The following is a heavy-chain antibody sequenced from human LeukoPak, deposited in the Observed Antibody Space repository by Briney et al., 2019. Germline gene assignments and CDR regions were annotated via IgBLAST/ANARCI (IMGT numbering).Heavy chain of an antibody. CDR1: GGSISSYY. V-gene: IGHV4-59*01. Sequence: PSETLSLTSTVSGGSISSYYWSWIRQPPGKGLEWIGYIYYSGSTNYNPSLKSRVTISVDTSKNQFSLKLSSVTAADTAVYYCARVSSGWLYYFDYWGQGTLVTVSS. J-gene: IGHJ4*02. CDR3: ARVSSGWLYYFDY. D-gene: IGHD6-19*01. CDR2: IYYSGST.